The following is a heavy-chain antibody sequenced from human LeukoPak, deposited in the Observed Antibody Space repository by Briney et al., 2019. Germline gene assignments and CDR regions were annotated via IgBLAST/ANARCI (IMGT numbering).Heavy chain of an antibody. J-gene: IGHJ5*02. Sequence: GRSLRLSCVGSGFTFDDYALHWVPQAPGKGLEWVAGISWDSQTRDYAYSVRGRFTIYRDNAKNSLYLQMESLTTDDTAFYYCAKDTEQWLVHVYSWGQGTRVTVSA. CDR2: ISWDSQTR. V-gene: IGHV3-9*01. D-gene: IGHD6-19*01. CDR1: GFTFDDYA. CDR3: AKDTEQWLVHVYS.